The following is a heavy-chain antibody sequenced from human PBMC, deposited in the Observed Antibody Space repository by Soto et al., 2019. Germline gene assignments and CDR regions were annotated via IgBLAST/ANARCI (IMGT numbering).Heavy chain of an antibody. CDR1: GFTFSSYA. J-gene: IGHJ4*02. CDR3: AKGQQWLVLSRVDY. V-gene: IGHV3-23*01. Sequence: GGSLRFSCAASGFTFSSYAMSWVRQAPGKGLEWVSAISGSGGSTYYADSVKGRFTISRDNSKNTLYLQMNSLRAEDTAVYYCAKGQQWLVLSRVDYWGQGTLVTVSS. CDR2: ISGSGGST. D-gene: IGHD6-19*01.